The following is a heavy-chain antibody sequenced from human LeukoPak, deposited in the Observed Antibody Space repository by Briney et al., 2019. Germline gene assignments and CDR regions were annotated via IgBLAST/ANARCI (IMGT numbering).Heavy chain of an antibody. Sequence: GESLKISCKGSGYSFTSYWIGWVRQMPGKGLEWMGIIYPGDSDTRYSPSFQGQVTISADKSISTAYLQWSSLKASDTAMYYCATTDLYSSSWYRRYFQHWGQGTLATVSS. CDR3: ATTDLYSSSWYRRYFQH. D-gene: IGHD6-13*01. CDR2: IYPGDSDT. CDR1: GYSFTSYW. J-gene: IGHJ1*01. V-gene: IGHV5-51*01.